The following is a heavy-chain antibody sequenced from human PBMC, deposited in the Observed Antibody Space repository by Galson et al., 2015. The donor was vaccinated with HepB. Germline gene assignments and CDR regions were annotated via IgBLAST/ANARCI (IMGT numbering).Heavy chain of an antibody. V-gene: IGHV5-10-1*01. CDR1: GYSFTSYW. CDR3: ARQWEAYCGGDCYSADMTVHFDL. CDR2: IDPSDSYT. Sequence: QSGAEVKKPGESLRISCKGSGYSFTSYWISWVRQMPGKGLERMGRIDPSDSYTNYSPSFQGHVTISADKSISTAYLQWSSLKASDTAMYYCARQWEAYCGGDCYSADMTVHFDLWGRGTLVTVSS. D-gene: IGHD2-21*02. J-gene: IGHJ2*01.